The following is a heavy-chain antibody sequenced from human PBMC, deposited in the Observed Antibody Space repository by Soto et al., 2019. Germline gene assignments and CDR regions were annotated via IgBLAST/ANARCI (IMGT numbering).Heavy chain of an antibody. CDR3: ARDMTVVVAAPANAFDI. Sequence: SVKVSCKASGGTFSGYAISWVRQAPGQGLEWMGGIIPIFGTANYAQKFQGRVTITADESTSTAYMELSSLRSEDTAVYYCARDMTVVVAAPANAFDIWGQGTMVTVSS. V-gene: IGHV1-69*13. CDR1: GGTFSGYA. D-gene: IGHD2-15*01. CDR2: IIPIFGTA. J-gene: IGHJ3*02.